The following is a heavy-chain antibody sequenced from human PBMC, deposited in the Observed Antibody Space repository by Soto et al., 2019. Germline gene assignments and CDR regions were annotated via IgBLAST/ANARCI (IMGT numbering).Heavy chain of an antibody. CDR1: GGSISSYY. J-gene: IGHJ4*02. V-gene: IGHV4-59*08. CDR2: IYYSGGT. Sequence: PSETLSLTSPVSGGSISSYYWSWIRRPPGKGLEWIGYIYYSGGTNYNPSLKSRVTISVDSSKNHFSLKLSSVTAADTAVYYCARRYGGNLDYWGQGTLVTVSS. D-gene: IGHD1-26*01. CDR3: ARRYGGNLDY.